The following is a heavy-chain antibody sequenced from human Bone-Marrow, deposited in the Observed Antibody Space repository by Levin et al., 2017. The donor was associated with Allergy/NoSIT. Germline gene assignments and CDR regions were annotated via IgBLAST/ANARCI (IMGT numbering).Heavy chain of an antibody. D-gene: IGHD3-16*01. CDR1: GFTVSSHY. Sequence: GESLKISCAASGFTVSSHYMSWVRQAPGKGLEWVSVIYSGGSTYYADSVKGRFTISRDNSKNTLYLQMNSLRAEDTAVYYCARDGGHYRGAFDIWGQGTMVTVSS. CDR2: IYSGGST. V-gene: IGHV3-66*01. J-gene: IGHJ3*02. CDR3: ARDGGHYRGAFDI.